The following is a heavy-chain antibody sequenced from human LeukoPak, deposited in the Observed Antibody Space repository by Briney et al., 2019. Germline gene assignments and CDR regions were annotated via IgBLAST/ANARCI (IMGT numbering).Heavy chain of an antibody. V-gene: IGHV3-48*03. CDR1: GFTFSSYE. Sequence: GGSLRLSCAASGFTFSSYEMNWVRQAPGKGLEWVSYISSSGSTIYYADSVKGRFTISRDNAKNSLYLQMNSLRAEDTAVYYCARVGVRGYAFDIWGQGTMVTVSS. CDR3: ARVGVRGYAFDI. D-gene: IGHD2-21*01. CDR2: ISSSGSTI. J-gene: IGHJ3*02.